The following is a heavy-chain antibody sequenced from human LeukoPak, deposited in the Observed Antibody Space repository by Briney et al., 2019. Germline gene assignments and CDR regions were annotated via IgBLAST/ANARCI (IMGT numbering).Heavy chain of an antibody. V-gene: IGHV3-30*02. J-gene: IGHJ4*02. CDR1: GFTFSSHG. CDR3: AKGRQSTPLY. Sequence: GGSLRLSCAAPGFTFSSHGMHWVRQAPGKGLEWVAFILYDESNIYYADCGKGRFTISRDNSKNTLYLQMNSLRAEDTAVYYCAKGRQSTPLYWGQGTLVSVSS. CDR2: ILYDESNI.